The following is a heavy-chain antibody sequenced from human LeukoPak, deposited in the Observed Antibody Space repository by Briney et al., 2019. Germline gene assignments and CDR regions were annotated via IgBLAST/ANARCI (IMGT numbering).Heavy chain of an antibody. CDR2: ISGSGGST. J-gene: IGHJ4*02. CDR1: GFTFSSYA. CDR3: AKVLGYYADPFDY. Sequence: GGSLRLSCAASGFTFSSYAMSWVRQAPGKGLECVSAISGSGGSTYYADSVKGRFTISRDNSKDTLYLQMNSLGAEDTAVYYCAKVLGYYADPFDYWGQGTLVTVSS. D-gene: IGHD3-3*01. V-gene: IGHV3-23*01.